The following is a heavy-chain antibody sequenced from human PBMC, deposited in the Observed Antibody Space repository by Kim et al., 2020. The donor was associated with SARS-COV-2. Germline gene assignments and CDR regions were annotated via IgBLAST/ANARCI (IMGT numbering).Heavy chain of an antibody. D-gene: IGHD3-16*01. J-gene: IGHJ4*02. Sequence: NDYSVSVKSRITLNPATSKNQFSLQLNSVTPEDTAVYYCAREEGQWGIDYWGQGTLVTVSS. V-gene: IGHV6-1*01. CDR2: N. CDR3: AREEGQWGIDY.